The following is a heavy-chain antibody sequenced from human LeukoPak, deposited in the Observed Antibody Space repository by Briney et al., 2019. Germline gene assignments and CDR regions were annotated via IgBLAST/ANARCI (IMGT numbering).Heavy chain of an antibody. CDR3: ATNRAGTYDRPFDI. CDR2: IYYSGAT. Sequence: PSETLSLTCTVSGGSISPHYWSWIRQSPGKGLEWIGYIYYSGATDYNPSLKSRVTMLVDESKNQFSLKLTSVTATDTAVYFCATNRAGTYDRPFDIWGQGTMVTVSS. J-gene: IGHJ3*02. V-gene: IGHV4-59*08. D-gene: IGHD1-26*01. CDR1: GGSISPHY.